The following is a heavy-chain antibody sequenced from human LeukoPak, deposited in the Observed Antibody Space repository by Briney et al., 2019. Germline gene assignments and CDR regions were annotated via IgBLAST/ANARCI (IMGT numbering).Heavy chain of an antibody. CDR1: GFTFGDYA. CDR3: AKVPRTNHDNFFDY. Sequence: GGSLRLSCTASGFTFGDYAMNWLRQAPGKGLEWVSYITGSSDSILYTDSVKGRFTISRDNAKNSVYLQMNNLRAEDTALYYCAKVPRTNHDNFFDYWGQGSLVTVSS. CDR2: ITGSSDSI. D-gene: IGHD2-8*01. V-gene: IGHV3-48*01. J-gene: IGHJ4*02.